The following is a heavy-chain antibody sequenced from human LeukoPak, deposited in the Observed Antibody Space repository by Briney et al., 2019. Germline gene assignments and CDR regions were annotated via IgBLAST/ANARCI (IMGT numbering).Heavy chain of an antibody. CDR2: INPNSGGT. CDR1: GYTFTGYY. Sequence: ASVKVSCKASGYTFTGYYIHWVRQAPGQGLEWMGWINPNSGGTNYAQKFQGRVTMTRDTSISTAYMELSRLRSDDMAVYYCARSIVGATTVFDYWGQGTLVTVSS. CDR3: ARSIVGATTVFDY. V-gene: IGHV1-2*02. D-gene: IGHD1-26*01. J-gene: IGHJ4*02.